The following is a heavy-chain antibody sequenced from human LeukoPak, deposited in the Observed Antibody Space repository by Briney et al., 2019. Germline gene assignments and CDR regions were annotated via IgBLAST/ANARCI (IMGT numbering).Heavy chain of an antibody. CDR3: ARDPGYSSGWYGGDYFDY. J-gene: IGHJ4*02. Sequence: SETLSLTCTVSGGSISSYYWSWIRQPAGKGLEWIGRIYTSGSTNYNPSLKSRVTMSVDTSKHQFSLQLSSVTAADTAVYYCARDPGYSSGWYGGDYFDYWGQGTLVTVSS. D-gene: IGHD6-19*01. V-gene: IGHV4-4*07. CDR1: GGSISSYY. CDR2: IYTSGST.